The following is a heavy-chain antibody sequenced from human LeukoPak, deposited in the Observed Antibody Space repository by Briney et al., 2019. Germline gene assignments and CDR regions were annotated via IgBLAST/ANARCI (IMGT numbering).Heavy chain of an antibody. Sequence: SGTLSLTCTVSGGSISSGSYYWSWIRQPAGKGLEWIGRIYTSGSTNYNPSLKSRVTISVDTSKNQFSLKLSSVTAADTAVYYCARVGATFDYWGQGTLVTVSS. CDR2: IYTSGST. CDR3: ARVGATFDY. V-gene: IGHV4-61*02. D-gene: IGHD1-26*01. CDR1: GGSISSGSYY. J-gene: IGHJ4*02.